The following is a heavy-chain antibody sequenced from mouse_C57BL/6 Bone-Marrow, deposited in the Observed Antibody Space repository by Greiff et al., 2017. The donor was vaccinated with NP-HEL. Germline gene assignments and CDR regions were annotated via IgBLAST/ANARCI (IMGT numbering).Heavy chain of an antibody. J-gene: IGHJ2*01. CDR3: TRRDYDYDVHFDY. CDR2: ISSGGDYI. CDR1: GFTFSSYA. V-gene: IGHV5-9-1*02. D-gene: IGHD2-4*01. Sequence: EVKLQESGEGLVKPGGSLKLSCAASGFTFSSYAMSWVRQTPEKRLEWVAYISSGGDYIYYADTVKGRFTTSRDNARNTLYLQMSSLKSEDTAMYYCTRRDYDYDVHFDYWGQGTTLTVSS.